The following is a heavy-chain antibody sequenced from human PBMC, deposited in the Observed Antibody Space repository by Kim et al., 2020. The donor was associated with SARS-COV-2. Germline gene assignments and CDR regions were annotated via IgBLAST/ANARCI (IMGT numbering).Heavy chain of an antibody. CDR2: IYYSGST. V-gene: IGHV4-39*01. D-gene: IGHD2-2*01. J-gene: IGHJ5*02. CDR1: GGSISSSSYY. Sequence: SETLSLTCTVSGGSISSSSYYWGWIRQPPGKGLEWIGSIYYSGSTYYNPSLKSRVTISVDTSKNQFSLKLSSVTAADTAVYYCARRLSYQLPNNWFDPWGQGTLVTVSS. CDR3: ARRLSYQLPNNWFDP.